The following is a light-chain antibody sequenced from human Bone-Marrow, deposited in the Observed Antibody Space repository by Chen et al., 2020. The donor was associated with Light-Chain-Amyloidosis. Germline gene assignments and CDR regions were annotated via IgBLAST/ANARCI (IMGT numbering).Light chain of an antibody. Sequence: NFMLTQPHSVSESPGKTVIISCTRSSGSIATNYVQWYKQRPGSSPTTVIYEDDQRPSGVPDRFSGSIARTSNSASLTISGLKTEDEADYYCQSYQGSSQGVFGGGTKLTVL. CDR2: EDD. CDR3: QSYQGSSQGV. J-gene: IGLJ3*02. V-gene: IGLV6-57*01. CDR1: SGSIATNY.